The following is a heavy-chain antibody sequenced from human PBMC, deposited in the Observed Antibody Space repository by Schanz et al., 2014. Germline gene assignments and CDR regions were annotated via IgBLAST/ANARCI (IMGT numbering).Heavy chain of an antibody. CDR1: GVSISSFY. J-gene: IGHJ6*02. D-gene: IGHD3-10*01. V-gene: IGHV4-59*08. CDR3: TRMSLRRGDYGGLDV. Sequence: QVQLQESGPGLVRPSETLSLTCTVSGVSISSFYWSWIRQSPGQGLEYFGYIYGGGSTTYNPSFKSRVAITLAASRNAFSLKPSSVTAADTAVYYCTRMSLRRGDYGGLDVWGQGTTVTVSS. CDR2: IYGGGST.